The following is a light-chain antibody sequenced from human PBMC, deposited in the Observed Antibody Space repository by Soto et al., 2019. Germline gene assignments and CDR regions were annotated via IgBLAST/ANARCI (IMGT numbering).Light chain of an antibody. Sequence: DIQLTQSPSFLSASVGDRVTITCRASQDISSSLAWYQQKPGKAPKILMYAASSLESWVTSRFSGSGSGTEFTITISSLQPDDFATYYCQQVNSFPPFTFGGGTTVEIK. CDR1: QDISSS. J-gene: IGKJ4*01. CDR3: QQVNSFPPFT. CDR2: AAS. V-gene: IGKV1-9*01.